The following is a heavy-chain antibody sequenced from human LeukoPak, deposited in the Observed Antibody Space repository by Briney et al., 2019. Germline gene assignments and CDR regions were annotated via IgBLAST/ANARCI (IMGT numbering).Heavy chain of an antibody. J-gene: IGHJ6*02. Sequence: PSETLSLTCTVSGGSISSYFWTWIRQPPGKGLECIGNIYYGGGTRYNPSLTSRVSISVETSKNKFSFKLTSMTAADTTAFYCSGFCSGGSCPGVWGQGTTVSVSS. CDR2: IYYGGGT. V-gene: IGHV4-59*01. D-gene: IGHD2-15*01. CDR1: GGSISSYF. CDR3: SGFCSGGSCPGV.